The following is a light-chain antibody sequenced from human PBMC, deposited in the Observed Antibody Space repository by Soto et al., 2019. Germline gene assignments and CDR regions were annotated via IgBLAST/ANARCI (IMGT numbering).Light chain of an antibody. Sequence: DIQMTQSPSTLSGSVGDRVTITCRASQTNSSWLAWYQQKPGKAPKLLIHKASTLKSGVPSRFSGSGSGTEFSLTTSSLQPDDFATYYCQHYNSYSEAFGQGTKVELK. V-gene: IGKV1-5*03. CDR3: QHYNSYSEA. CDR2: KAS. CDR1: QTNSSW. J-gene: IGKJ1*01.